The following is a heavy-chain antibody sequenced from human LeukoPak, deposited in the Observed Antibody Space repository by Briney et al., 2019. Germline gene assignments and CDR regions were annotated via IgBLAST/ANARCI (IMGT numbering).Heavy chain of an antibody. V-gene: IGHV3-30*02. CDR1: GFTFSSYG. J-gene: IGHJ4*02. CDR2: IRYDGSNK. D-gene: IGHD5-12*01. Sequence: GGSLRLSCAASGFTFSSYGMHWVRQAPGKGLEWVAFIRYDGSNKYYADSVKGRFTISRDNSKNTLYLQMNSLKSEDTAVYFCITDIPPPRGYDYPFDYWGQGTLVTVSS. CDR3: ITDIPPPRGYDYPFDY.